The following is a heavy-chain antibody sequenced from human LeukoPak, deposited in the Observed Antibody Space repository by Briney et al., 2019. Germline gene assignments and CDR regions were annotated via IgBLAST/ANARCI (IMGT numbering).Heavy chain of an antibody. Sequence: GGSLRLSCAASGFIFSNYGMHWVRQAPGKGLEWVAFIQYDGSNKYYADSVKGQFTISRDNSKNILYLQMNSLRTEDSAVYFCAKDFRVGARSFDYWGQGTLVTVSS. V-gene: IGHV3-30*02. CDR1: GFIFSNYG. CDR2: IQYDGSNK. D-gene: IGHD1-26*01. CDR3: AKDFRVGARSFDY. J-gene: IGHJ4*02.